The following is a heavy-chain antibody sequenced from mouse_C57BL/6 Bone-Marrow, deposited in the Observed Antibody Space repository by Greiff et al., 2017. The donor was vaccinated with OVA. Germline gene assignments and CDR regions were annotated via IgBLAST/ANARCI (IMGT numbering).Heavy chain of an antibody. CDR2: IYPRSGNT. CDR1: GYTFTSYG. CDR3: ASVYDLYDMGY. V-gene: IGHV1-81*01. Sequence: QVQLQQSGAELARPGASVKLSCKASGYTFTSYGISWVKQRTGQGLEWIGEIYPRSGNTYYNEKFKGKATLTADKSSSSAYIGLRSLTSDDSAVYFCASVYDLYDMGYWGQRPSVTVSS. J-gene: IGHJ4*01. D-gene: IGHD2-3*01.